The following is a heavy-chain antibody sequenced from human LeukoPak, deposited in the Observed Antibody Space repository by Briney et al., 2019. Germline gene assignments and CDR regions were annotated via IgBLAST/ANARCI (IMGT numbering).Heavy chain of an antibody. CDR2: ISGSGGST. D-gene: IGHD3-10*01. CDR3: AKGQYYYGSGSCPGWYFDY. CDR1: GFTFSSYA. V-gene: IGHV3-23*01. Sequence: PGGSLRLSCAASGFTFSSYAMSWVRQAPGKGLEWVSAISGSGGSTYYADSVKGRFTISRDNSKNTLYLQMNSLRAEDTAVYYCAKGQYYYGSGSCPGWYFDYWGQGTLVTVSS. J-gene: IGHJ4*02.